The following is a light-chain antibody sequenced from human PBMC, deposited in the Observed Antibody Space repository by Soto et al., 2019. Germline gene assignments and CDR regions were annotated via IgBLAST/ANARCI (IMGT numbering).Light chain of an antibody. Sequence: DIQMTQSPYTLSASVGERVTITCRASQSISGWLAWYQQKPGKAPKLLIYKASSLESGVPSRFSGSGSGTEFTLTISSLQPDDFATNYCQQYNNYGSWTLGQGTKVEIK. CDR3: QQYNNYGSWT. J-gene: IGKJ1*01. CDR1: QSISGW. CDR2: KAS. V-gene: IGKV1-5*03.